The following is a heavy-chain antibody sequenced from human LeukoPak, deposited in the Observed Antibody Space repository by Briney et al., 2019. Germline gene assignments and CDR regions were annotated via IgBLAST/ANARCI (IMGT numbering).Heavy chain of an antibody. V-gene: IGHV3-48*03. CDR3: AELGITMIGGV. D-gene: IGHD3-10*02. J-gene: IGHJ6*04. Sequence: GGSLRLSCAASGFTFSSYEVNWVRQAPGKGLEWVSYISSSGSTIYYADSVKGRFTISRDNAKNSLYLQMSSLRAEDTAVYYCAELGITMIGGVWGKGTTVTISS. CDR1: GFTFSSYE. CDR2: ISSSGSTI.